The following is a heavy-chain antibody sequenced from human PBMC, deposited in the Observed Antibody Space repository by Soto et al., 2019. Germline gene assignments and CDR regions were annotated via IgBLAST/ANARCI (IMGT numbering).Heavy chain of an antibody. Sequence: PSETLSLSCTVSGASIGTDNWWSWVRQPPGKGLEWIGEVYHSGTTNCNPSLKSRVTISIDNSKNQFSLRLTSMTAADTAVYYCAGPGDGDFDYWSQGTLVTVS. CDR2: VYHSGTT. J-gene: IGHJ4*02. V-gene: IGHV4-4*02. CDR1: GASIGTDNW. CDR3: AGPGDGDFDY.